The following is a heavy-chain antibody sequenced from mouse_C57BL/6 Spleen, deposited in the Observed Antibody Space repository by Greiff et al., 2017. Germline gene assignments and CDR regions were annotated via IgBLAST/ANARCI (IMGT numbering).Heavy chain of an antibody. CDR3: ARCMIRYFDY. Sequence: VQLQQSGAELVRPGTSVKVSCKASGYAFTNYLIEWVKQRPGQGLEWIGVINPGSGGTNYNEKFKGKATLTADKSSSTAYMQLSSLTSEDSAVYFCARCMIRYFDYWGQGTTLTVSS. CDR2: INPGSGGT. J-gene: IGHJ2*01. CDR1: GYAFTNYL. V-gene: IGHV1-54*01. D-gene: IGHD2-4*01.